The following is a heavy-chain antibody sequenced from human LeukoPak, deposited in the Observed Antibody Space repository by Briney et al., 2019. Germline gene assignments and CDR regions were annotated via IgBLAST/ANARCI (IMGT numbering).Heavy chain of an antibody. J-gene: IGHJ4*02. Sequence: PGESLKISCKRSGYSFTSYSIGWLRQMPGKGLEWMGIIYPGDSDTRYSPSFQGQVTISADKSISTAYLQWSSLKASDTAMYYCARRVGTTENLFVYWGQGTLVTVSS. D-gene: IGHD1-26*01. CDR3: ARRVGTTENLFVY. CDR2: IYPGDSDT. V-gene: IGHV5-51*01. CDR1: GYSFTSYS.